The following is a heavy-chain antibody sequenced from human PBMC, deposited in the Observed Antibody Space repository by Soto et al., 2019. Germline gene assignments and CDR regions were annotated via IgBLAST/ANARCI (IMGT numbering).Heavy chain of an antibody. CDR3: ARGWASGWFDP. V-gene: IGHV2-26*01. CDR1: GFSLSNARMG. D-gene: IGHD3-16*01. CDR2: IFSNDEK. Sequence: QVTLKESGPVLVKPTETLTLTCTVSGFSLSNARMGVSWIRQPPGKALEWLAHIFSNDEKSYSTSLKSRLTISRATPNSQVVLTMTNTDPVDKATDYCARGWASGWFDPWGQGTLVTVSS. J-gene: IGHJ5*02.